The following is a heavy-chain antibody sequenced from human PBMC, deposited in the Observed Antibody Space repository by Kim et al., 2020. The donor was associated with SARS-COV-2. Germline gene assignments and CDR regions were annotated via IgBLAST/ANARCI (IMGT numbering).Heavy chain of an antibody. CDR2: INTNTGNP. D-gene: IGHD3-22*01. J-gene: IGHJ1*01. Sequence: ASVKVSCKASGYTFTNYAMNWVRQAPGQGLEWMGWINTNTGNPTYAQGFTGRFVFSLDTSVSTAYLQITSLKPEDTAIYFCARHYYDDSVLPQLQHWGEGTPVTVSS. V-gene: IGHV7-4-1*02. CDR3: ARHYYDDSVLPQLQH. CDR1: GYTFTNYA.